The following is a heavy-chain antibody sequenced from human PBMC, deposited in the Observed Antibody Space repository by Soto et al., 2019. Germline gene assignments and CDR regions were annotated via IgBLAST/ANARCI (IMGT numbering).Heavy chain of an antibody. J-gene: IGHJ3*02. V-gene: IGHV1-69*14. CDR3: ARDSGIGIVVVTALDAFDI. CDR1: GGTFSSYA. CDR2: IIPIFGTA. Sequence: QVQLVQSGAEVKKPGSSVKVSCKASGGTFSSYAISWVRQAPGQGLEWMGGIIPIFGTANYAQKFQGRVTITADKSTSTAYMELSSLRSEDTAVYYCARDSGIGIVVVTALDAFDIWGQGTMVTVSS. D-gene: IGHD2-21*02.